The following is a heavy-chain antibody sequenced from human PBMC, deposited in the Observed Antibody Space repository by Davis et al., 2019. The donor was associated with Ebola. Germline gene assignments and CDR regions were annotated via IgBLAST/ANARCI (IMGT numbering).Heavy chain of an antibody. V-gene: IGHV3-74*01. D-gene: IGHD2-15*01. Sequence: GESLKISCAASGFTFSSSWMHWVRQAPGKGLVWVSLINNDGSITTYADSVKGRFTISRDNAKNSLYLQMTSLRDEDTAVYYCARGLRYCSGGTCGPLYGMDVWGQGTTVTVSS. CDR1: GFTFSSSW. J-gene: IGHJ6*02. CDR2: INNDGSIT. CDR3: ARGLRYCSGGTCGPLYGMDV.